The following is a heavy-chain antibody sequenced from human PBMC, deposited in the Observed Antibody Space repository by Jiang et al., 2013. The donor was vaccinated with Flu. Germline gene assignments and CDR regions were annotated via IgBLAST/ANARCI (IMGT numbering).Heavy chain of an antibody. V-gene: IGHV1-69*04. D-gene: IGHD5-24*01. CDR3: AKETIEMPTTDLVFNYHGMDV. CDR1: GGTFSSYA. J-gene: IGHJ6*04. CDR2: VIPSLGVA. Sequence: GAEVKKPGSSVKVSCETSGGTFSSYAISWVRQAPGQGLEWMGRVIPSLGVAHYAQNFQDRVTITADKSTGAVSMEVSSLRSEDTAIYYCAKETIEMPTTDLVFNYHGMDVWGKGTTVTVSP.